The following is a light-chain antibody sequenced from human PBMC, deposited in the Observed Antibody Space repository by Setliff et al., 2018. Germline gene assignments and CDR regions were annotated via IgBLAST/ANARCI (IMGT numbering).Light chain of an antibody. CDR1: RYDIGDHDS. CDR2: DVS. CDR3: SSYTSNSVLGI. J-gene: IGLJ2*01. Sequence: QSALTQPASVSGSPGQSITISCSGTRYDIGDHDSVSWYQQYPGEAPKLLIYDVSKRPSGVSGRFSGSKSGTTASLTISALRTEDEADYYCSSYTSNSVLGIFGGGTK. V-gene: IGLV2-14*03.